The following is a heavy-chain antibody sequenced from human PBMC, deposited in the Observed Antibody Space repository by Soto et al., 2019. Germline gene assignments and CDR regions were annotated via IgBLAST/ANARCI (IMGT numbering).Heavy chain of an antibody. CDR1: GGTFGSYA. Sequence: QVQLVQSGAEVKKPGSSVKVSCKASGGTFGSYAISRVRQAPGQGPEWMGGIIPITGTANYTQKFQGRVTITADESTSTASMQLSSLRSEDTAVYYCARSQGSSTSLEIYYYYYYGMDVWGQGTTVTVSS. J-gene: IGHJ6*02. CDR3: ARSQGSSTSLEIYYYYYYGMDV. V-gene: IGHV1-69*01. CDR2: IIPITGTA. D-gene: IGHD2-2*01.